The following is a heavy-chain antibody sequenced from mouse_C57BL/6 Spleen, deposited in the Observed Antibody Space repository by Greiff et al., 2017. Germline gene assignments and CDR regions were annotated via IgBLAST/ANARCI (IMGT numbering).Heavy chain of an antibody. J-gene: IGHJ3*01. CDR2: FHPYNDDT. Sequence: QVQLKQSGAELVKPGASVTMSCKASGYTFTTYPIEWMKQNHGNSLEWIGNFHPYNDDTTYNEKFKGKATLTVEKSSSRVYLELSRLTSADSAVYYCAMEGNYRGFAYWGQGTLVTVSA. CDR1: GYTFTTYP. D-gene: IGHD2-1*01. V-gene: IGHV1-47*01. CDR3: AMEGNYRGFAY.